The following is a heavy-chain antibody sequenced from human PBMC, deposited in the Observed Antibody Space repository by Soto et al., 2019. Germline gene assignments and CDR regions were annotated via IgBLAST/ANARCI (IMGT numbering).Heavy chain of an antibody. CDR2: IDPSDSQT. Sequence: GESLKISCKGSEYSFAGYWITWVRQKPGKGLEWMGRIDPSDSQTYYSPSFRCHVTMSATKSITTVFLQWSSLRDSGTAMYYCARQIYDSDTGPNCQYYFDSWGQGTPVTVSS. D-gene: IGHD3-22*01. J-gene: IGHJ4*02. V-gene: IGHV5-10-1*01. CDR3: ARQIYDSDTGPNCQYYFDS. CDR1: EYSFAGYW.